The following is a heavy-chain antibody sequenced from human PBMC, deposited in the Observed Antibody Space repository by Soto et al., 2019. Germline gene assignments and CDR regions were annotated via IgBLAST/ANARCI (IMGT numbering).Heavy chain of an antibody. D-gene: IGHD3-3*01. CDR3: ARDGYDFWSGPTGTHYGMDV. J-gene: IGHJ6*02. CDR2: ISSSSSYI. Sequence: PGGSLRLSCAASGFTFSSYSMNWVRQAPGKGLEWVSSISSSSSYIYYADSVRGRFTISRDNAKNSLYLQMNSLRAEDTAVYYCARDGYDFWSGPTGTHYGMDVWGQGTTVTVSS. CDR1: GFTFSSYS. V-gene: IGHV3-21*01.